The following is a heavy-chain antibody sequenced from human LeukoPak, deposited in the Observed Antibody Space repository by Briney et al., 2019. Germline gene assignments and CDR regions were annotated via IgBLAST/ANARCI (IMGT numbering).Heavy chain of an antibody. D-gene: IGHD3-10*01. V-gene: IGHV3-74*01. J-gene: IGHJ4*02. CDR1: GFTFRSYW. CDR2: INGDGNTT. Sequence: GGSLRLSCAVSGFTFRSYWMHWVRQVPGKGLVWVSRINGDGNTTNYADSVKGRFTISRDNAKNTLFLHMDSLRAEDTAMYYCARVLDGSGSRSFDNWGQGTLVTVSS. CDR3: ARVLDGSGSRSFDN.